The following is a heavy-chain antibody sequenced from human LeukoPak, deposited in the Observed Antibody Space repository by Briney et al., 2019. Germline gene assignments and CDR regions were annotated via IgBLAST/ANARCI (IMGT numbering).Heavy chain of an antibody. CDR1: GYTFTSYG. D-gene: IGHD5-12*01. V-gene: IGHV1-18*01. Sequence: GASVKVSCKASGYTFTSYGISWVRQAPGQGLEWMGWISAYNGNTNYAQKFQGRVTITRNTSISTAYMELSSLRSEDTAVYYCARGHIVATIPYDYWGQGTLVTVSS. CDR2: ISAYNGNT. J-gene: IGHJ4*02. CDR3: ARGHIVATIPYDY.